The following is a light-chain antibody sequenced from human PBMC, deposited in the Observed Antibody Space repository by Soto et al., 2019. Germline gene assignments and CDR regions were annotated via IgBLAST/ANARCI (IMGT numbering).Light chain of an antibody. J-gene: IGKJ1*01. V-gene: IGKV3-15*01. CDR3: QQYNNWPPWT. CDR1: QSVSNN. Sequence: ILMTQSPATLSVSPGERATLSCRASQSVSNNLAWYQQKPGQAPRLLIYDASIRATGIPARFSGSGSGTVFTTTISGLQSEDFAFYYCQQYNNWPPWTFGQGTKVEIK. CDR2: DAS.